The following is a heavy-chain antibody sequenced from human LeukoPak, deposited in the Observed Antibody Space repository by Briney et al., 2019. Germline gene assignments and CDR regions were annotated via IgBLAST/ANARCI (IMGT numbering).Heavy chain of an antibody. D-gene: IGHD6-6*01. CDR3: ARAGPYSSSSSPYG. V-gene: IGHV1-2*02. CDR1: GYTFTGYY. Sequence: ASVKVSCKASGYTFTGYYMHWVRQAPGQGLEWMGWINPNSGGTNYAQKFQGSVTMTRDTSISTAYMELSRLRSDDAAVYYCARAGPYSSSSSPYGWGQGTLVTVSS. J-gene: IGHJ4*02. CDR2: INPNSGGT.